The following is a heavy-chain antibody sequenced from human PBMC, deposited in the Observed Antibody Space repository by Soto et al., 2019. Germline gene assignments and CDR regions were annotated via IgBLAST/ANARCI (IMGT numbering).Heavy chain of an antibody. CDR1: GGSINTYNLF. J-gene: IGHJ4*02. CDR3: AGRDSSAYFHFDY. V-gene: IGHV4-39*07. Sequence: SETLSLTCTVSGGSINTYNLFWAWIRQPPGKGLEWIGYIFYSGSTSYNPSLNSRVTISVDTSKSQFSLKLRSVTAADTAVYHCAGRDSSAYFHFDYWGQGTLVTVSS. CDR2: IFYSGST. D-gene: IGHD3-22*01.